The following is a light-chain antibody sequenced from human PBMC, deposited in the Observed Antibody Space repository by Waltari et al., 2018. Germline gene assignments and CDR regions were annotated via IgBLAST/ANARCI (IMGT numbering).Light chain of an antibody. CDR1: QSLVHSDGITY. CDR3: MQGTHWPRT. CDR2: KVS. V-gene: IGKV2-30*02. Sequence: DVVMTQSPLSLPVTLGQPASISCRSSQSLVHSDGITYLNWFQQGPGQSPRRLIYKVSNRDSGVPDRFSGSGSGTDFTLKISRVEAEDVGVYYCMQGTHWPRTFGQGTKVEIK. J-gene: IGKJ1*01.